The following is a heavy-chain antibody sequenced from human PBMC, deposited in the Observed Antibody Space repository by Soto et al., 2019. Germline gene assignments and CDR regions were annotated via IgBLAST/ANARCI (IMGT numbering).Heavy chain of an antibody. D-gene: IGHD1-1*01. V-gene: IGHV4-34*01. CDR2: SHHNGST. CDR1: GGSLRDYS. J-gene: IGHJ6*02. CDR3: AWGRDEYKLVDV. Sequence: SETLSLTAAVSGGSLRDYSWPWIGKSPGKGLEWIGESHHNGSTYYNPALMSRVTIKVDTSKNQFSLKLTALAAADSAIYYWAWGRDEYKLVDVWGHGTTVTVSS.